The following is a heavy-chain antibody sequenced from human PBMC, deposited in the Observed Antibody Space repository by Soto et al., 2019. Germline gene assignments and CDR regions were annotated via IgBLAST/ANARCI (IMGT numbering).Heavy chain of an antibody. CDR3: ARDRGYCSSTSCYTDYYYDMDV. CDR2: IWYDGSHK. Sequence: PGGSLRLSCAASGFTFSSYGMYWVRQAPGKGLEWVAPIWYDGSHKDYLDSVKGRFTISRDNSKNTLYLQMNSLRAEDTAVYYCARDRGYCSSTSCYTDYYYDMDVWGQGTTVTVS. J-gene: IGHJ6*02. D-gene: IGHD2-2*02. V-gene: IGHV3-33*01. CDR1: GFTFSSYG.